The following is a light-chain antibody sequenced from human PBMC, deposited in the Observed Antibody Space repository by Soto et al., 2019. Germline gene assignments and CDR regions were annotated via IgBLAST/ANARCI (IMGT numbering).Light chain of an antibody. V-gene: IGKV1-9*01. Sequence: IPLTQSPSSLSASVGERVTTTCRASQGISSYLGWYQQKPGKAANLLIYDASTLHSGVPSRFSGSGSGTEFTLTISSLQPDDLATYYCQQYNSYSFGQGTKVDI. CDR1: QGISSY. CDR3: QQYNSYS. J-gene: IGKJ1*01. CDR2: DAS.